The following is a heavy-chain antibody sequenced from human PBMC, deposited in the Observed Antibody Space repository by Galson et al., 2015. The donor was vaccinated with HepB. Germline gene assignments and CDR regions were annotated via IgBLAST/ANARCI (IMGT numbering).Heavy chain of an antibody. CDR1: GFPFNLYG. V-gene: IGHV7-4-1*02. Sequence: SVKVSCKASGFPFNLYGLNWVRQAPGQGLEWMGWINTNTGNPTYAQGFTGRFVFSLDTSVSTAYLQISSLKAEDTAVYYCARGSRYYGSGSYYPGGDYWGQGTLVTVSS. CDR2: INTNTGNP. J-gene: IGHJ4*02. D-gene: IGHD3-10*01. CDR3: ARGSRYYGSGSYYPGGDY.